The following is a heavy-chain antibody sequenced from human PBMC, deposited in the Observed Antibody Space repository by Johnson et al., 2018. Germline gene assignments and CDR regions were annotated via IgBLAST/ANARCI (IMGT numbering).Heavy chain of an antibody. Sequence: QVQLVESGGGVVQPGRSLRLSCAASGFTFSSYAMHWVRQAPGKGLEWVAVISYDGSNKYYADSVKGRFTISRDNSKNTLYLQMNSLRAEDTAVYYCARGYSYGYNGMDVWGQGTTVTVSS. CDR2: ISYDGSNK. CDR3: ARGYSYGYNGMDV. D-gene: IGHD5-18*01. CDR1: GFTFSSYA. J-gene: IGHJ6*02. V-gene: IGHV3-30-3*01.